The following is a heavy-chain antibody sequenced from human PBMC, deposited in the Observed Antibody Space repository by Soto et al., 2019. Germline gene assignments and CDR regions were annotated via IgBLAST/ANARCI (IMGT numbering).Heavy chain of an antibody. CDR1: GFSLSTSGVG. Sequence: GSGPTLVNPTQTLTLTCTFSGFSLSTSGVGVGWIRQPPGKALEWLALIYWDDDKRYSPSLKSRLTINKDTSKNQMVLTMTNMEPVDIATYYCAHRLRYFWSGYPFDYWGQGTLVTVSS. D-gene: IGHD3-3*01. J-gene: IGHJ4*02. V-gene: IGHV2-5*02. CDR3: AHRLRYFWSGYPFDY. CDR2: IYWDDDK.